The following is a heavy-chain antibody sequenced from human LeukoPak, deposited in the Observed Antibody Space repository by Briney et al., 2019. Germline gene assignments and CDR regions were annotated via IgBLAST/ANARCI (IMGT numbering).Heavy chain of an antibody. V-gene: IGHV4-61*02. CDR2: IETSGST. D-gene: IGHD2-8*01. J-gene: IGHJ5*02. Sequence: SQTLSLTCTVSGASISSGGYFWSWIRQPAGRGVEWIGRIETSGSTNYNPSLKSRVTISVDTSKNQFSLKLRSVTAADTAVYYCARALCINGICEWFDPWGQGTLVTVSS. CDR3: ARALCINGICEWFDP. CDR1: GASISSGGYF.